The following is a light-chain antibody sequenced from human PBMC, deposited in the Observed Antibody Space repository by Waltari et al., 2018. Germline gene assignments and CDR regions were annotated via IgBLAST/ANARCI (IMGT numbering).Light chain of an antibody. CDR2: DVT. CDR1: SSDVGGFNY. CDR3: CSYAGSYTYV. Sequence: QSALTQPHSVSGSPGQSVTISCTGTSSDVGGFNYVSWFQQHPGEAPKLIIYDVTKRPSGVPGRFSGSKSGNTASLTISGLQAEDDSDYYCCSYAGSYTYVFGTGTKVTVL. V-gene: IGLV2-11*01. J-gene: IGLJ1*01.